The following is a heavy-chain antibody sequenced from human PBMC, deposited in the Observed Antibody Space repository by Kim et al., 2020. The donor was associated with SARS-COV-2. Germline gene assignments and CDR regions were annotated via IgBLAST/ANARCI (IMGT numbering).Heavy chain of an antibody. V-gene: IGHV3-64D*06. CDR3: VNHFGGGLYYYYGMDV. CDR2: ISSNGGST. CDR1: GFTFSSYA. J-gene: IGHJ6*02. D-gene: IGHD3-10*01. Sequence: GGSLRLSCSASGFTFSSYAMHWVRQAPGKGLEYVSAISSNGGSTYYADSVKGRFTISRDNSKNTLYLQMSSLRAEDTAVYYCVNHFGGGLYYYYGMDVWGQGTTVTVSS.